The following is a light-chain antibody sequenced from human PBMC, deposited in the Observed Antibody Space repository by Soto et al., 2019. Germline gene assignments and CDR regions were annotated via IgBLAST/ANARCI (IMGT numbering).Light chain of an antibody. Sequence: DIQMTQSPSSLSASVGDTVTMTCRASQSISKYLIWYQQSPGKAPKFLIYATSVLQGGVPSRFSGRGSGTDFALTITSLQPEDFATYYCQQNYTSPRTFGQGTRLEI. J-gene: IGKJ5*01. CDR2: ATS. CDR3: QQNYTSPRT. V-gene: IGKV1-39*01. CDR1: QSISKY.